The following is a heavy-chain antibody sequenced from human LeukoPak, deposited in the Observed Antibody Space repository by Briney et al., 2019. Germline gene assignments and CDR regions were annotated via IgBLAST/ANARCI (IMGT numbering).Heavy chain of an antibody. CDR1: GYTFTSYG. CDR3: ARDDGYFYDSSGRLGNWSDP. D-gene: IGHD3-22*01. V-gene: IGHV1-18*01. CDR2: ISAYNGNT. Sequence: ASVKVSCKASGYTFTSYGISWVRQAPGQGLEWMGWISAYNGNTNYAQKLQGRVTMTTDTSTSTAYMELRSLRSDDTAVYYCARDDGYFYDSSGRLGNWSDPWGQGTLVTVSS. J-gene: IGHJ5*02.